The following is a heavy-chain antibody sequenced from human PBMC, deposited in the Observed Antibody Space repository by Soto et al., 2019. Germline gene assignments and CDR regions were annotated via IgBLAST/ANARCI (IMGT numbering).Heavy chain of an antibody. J-gene: IGHJ4*02. V-gene: IGHV3-64*01. CDR1: GFTFSSYA. CDR2: ISSNGGST. D-gene: IGHD3-22*01. Sequence: EVQLVESGGGLVQPGGSLRLSCAASGFTFSSYAMHWVRQAPGKGLEYVSAISSNGGSTYYANSVKGRFTISRDNSKNTLYLQMGSLRAEDMAVYYGAREGKSSGYYFDYWGQGTLVTVSS. CDR3: AREGKSSGYYFDY.